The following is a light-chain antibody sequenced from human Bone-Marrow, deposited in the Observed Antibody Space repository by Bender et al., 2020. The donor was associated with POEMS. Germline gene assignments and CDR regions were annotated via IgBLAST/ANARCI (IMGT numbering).Light chain of an antibody. CDR1: RTNVGNNH. CDR3: QSYDNSLGGWV. V-gene: IGLV1-44*01. J-gene: IGLJ3*02. CDR2: LNN. Sequence: QSVLTQPPSVSGTPGQTVTISCSGSRTNVGNNHVNWYRQVPGMAPTLLIYLNNRRPSGVPDRFSGSKSGSSASLAITGLQAEDEGDYYCQSYDNSLGGWVFGGGTKLTVL.